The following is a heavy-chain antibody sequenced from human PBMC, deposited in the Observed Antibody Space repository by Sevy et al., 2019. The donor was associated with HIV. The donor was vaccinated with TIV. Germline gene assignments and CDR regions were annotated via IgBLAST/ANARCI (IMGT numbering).Heavy chain of an antibody. CDR1: GFNFITYT. Sequence: GGSLRLSCAASGFNFITYTMNWVRQAPGKGLEWVSSFGTSSSYIYYADSVRGRFTISRDNAKNSLYLQMNSLRAEDMAVYYCVRANLDSSGSYDAFDIWGHGTMVTVSS. D-gene: IGHD3-22*01. CDR2: FGTSSSYI. V-gene: IGHV3-21*01. J-gene: IGHJ3*02. CDR3: VRANLDSSGSYDAFDI.